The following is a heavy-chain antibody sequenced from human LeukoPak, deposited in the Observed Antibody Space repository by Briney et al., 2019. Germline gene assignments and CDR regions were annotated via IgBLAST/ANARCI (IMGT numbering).Heavy chain of an antibody. CDR3: ASASTTFDYYYYYMDV. CDR1: GFPFSSFE. D-gene: IGHD3-9*01. V-gene: IGHV3-48*03. Sequence: GGSLRLSCAASGFPFSSFEMNWVRQSPGKGLEWVSYISHSGRTIYYADSVRGRFTISRDSAKNSLYLQMNSLRAEDTAVYYCASASTTFDYYYYYMDVWGKGTTVTVSS. J-gene: IGHJ6*03. CDR2: ISHSGRTI.